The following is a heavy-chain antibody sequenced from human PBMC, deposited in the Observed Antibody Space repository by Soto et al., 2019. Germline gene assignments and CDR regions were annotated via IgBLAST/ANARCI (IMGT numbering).Heavy chain of an antibody. CDR2: IYSGGST. V-gene: IGHV3-66*01. CDR1: GFTFSDYY. J-gene: IGHJ6*02. D-gene: IGHD1-7*01. CDR3: ARDTSKLELLTKVVSYGMDV. Sequence: GGSLRLSCAASGFTFSDYYMTWIRQAPGKGLEWVSVIYSGGSTYYADSVKGRFTISRDNSKNTLYLQMNSLRAEDTAVYYCARDTSKLELLTKVVSYGMDVWGQGTTVTVSS.